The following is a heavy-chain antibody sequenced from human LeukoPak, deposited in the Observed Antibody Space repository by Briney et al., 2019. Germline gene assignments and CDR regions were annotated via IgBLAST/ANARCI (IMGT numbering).Heavy chain of an antibody. CDR2: ISGSGGST. J-gene: IGHJ4*02. D-gene: IGHD3-10*01. V-gene: IGHV3-23*01. CDR3: AREGDYGSGSYCTIDY. CDR1: GFTFSSYA. Sequence: PGGSLRLSCAASGFTFSSYAMSWVRQAPGKGLEWVSAISGSGGSTYYADSVKGRFTISRDNSKNTLYLQMNSLRAEDTAVYYCAREGDYGSGSYCTIDYWGQGTLVTVSS.